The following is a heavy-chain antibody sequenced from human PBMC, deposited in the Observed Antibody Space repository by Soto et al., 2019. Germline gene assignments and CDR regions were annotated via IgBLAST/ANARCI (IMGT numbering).Heavy chain of an antibody. D-gene: IGHD3-22*01. CDR1: GGTFSSYA. V-gene: IGHV1-69*13. J-gene: IGHJ3*02. CDR2: IIPIFGTA. CDR3: ARGNYYDSSGYEAMDAFDI. Sequence: VASVKVSCKASGGTFSSYAISWVRQAPGQGLEWMGGIIPIFGTANYAQKFQGRVTITADESTSTAYMELSSLRSEDTAVYYCARGNYYDSSGYEAMDAFDIWGQGTMVTVSS.